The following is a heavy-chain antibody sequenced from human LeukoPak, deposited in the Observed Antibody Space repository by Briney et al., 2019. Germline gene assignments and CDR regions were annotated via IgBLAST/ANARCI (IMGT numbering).Heavy chain of an antibody. V-gene: IGHV3-7*01. CDR3: ARDDVSFGELSDY. D-gene: IGHD3-10*01. CDR1: GFTFNSYW. J-gene: IGHJ4*02. Sequence: GGSLRLSCAASGFTFNSYWMSWVRQAPGKGLEWVANIKQDGSEKYYVDSVKGRFTISRDNAKKSLYLQMNSLRAEDTAVYYCARDDVSFGELSDYWGQGTLVTVSS. CDR2: IKQDGSEK.